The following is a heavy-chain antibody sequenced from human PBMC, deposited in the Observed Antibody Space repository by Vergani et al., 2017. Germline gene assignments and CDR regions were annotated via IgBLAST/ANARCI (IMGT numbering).Heavy chain of an antibody. CDR1: GFTVSSNY. J-gene: IGHJ4*02. CDR3: ARGQYYDFWSGYLDY. V-gene: IGHV3-66*02. CDR2: IYSGGST. Sequence: EVQLVESGGGLVQPGGSLRLSCAASGFTVSSNYMSWVRQAPGKGLEWVSVIYSGGSTYYADSVKGRFTISRDNSKNTLYLQMNSLRAEDTAVYYCARGQYYDFWSGYLDYWGQGTLVTVSS. D-gene: IGHD3-3*01.